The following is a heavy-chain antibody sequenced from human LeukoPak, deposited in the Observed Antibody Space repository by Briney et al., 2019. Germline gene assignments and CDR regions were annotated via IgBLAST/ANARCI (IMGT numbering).Heavy chain of an antibody. J-gene: IGHJ5*02. CDR2: ISWNSGSI. D-gene: IGHD2-15*01. CDR1: GFTFDDYA. V-gene: IGHV3-9*01. CDR3: AALSGYCSGGSYFQRFDP. Sequence: GGSLRLSCAASGFTFDDYAMHWVRQAPGKGLEWVSGISWNSGSIGYADSVKGRFTISRDNAKNSLYLQMNSLRAEDTALYYCAALSGYCSGGSYFQRFDPRGQGTLVSVSP.